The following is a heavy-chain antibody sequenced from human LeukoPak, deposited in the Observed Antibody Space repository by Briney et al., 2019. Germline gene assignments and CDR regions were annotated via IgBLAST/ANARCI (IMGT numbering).Heavy chain of an antibody. Sequence: SETLSLTCTVSGGSVSSHYWSWIRQPPGKGLEWIGYIYYSGTTNYNPSLKSRVTIGVDTSKNQFSLKLTAVTAADTAVYYCVRGWRGGYYDSSGPNWFDPWGQGTLVTVSS. D-gene: IGHD3-22*01. V-gene: IGHV4-59*08. CDR2: IYYSGTT. CDR1: GGSVSSHY. J-gene: IGHJ5*02. CDR3: VRGWRGGYYDSSGPNWFDP.